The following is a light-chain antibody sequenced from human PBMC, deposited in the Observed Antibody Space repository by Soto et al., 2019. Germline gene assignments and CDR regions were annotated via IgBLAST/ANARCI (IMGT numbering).Light chain of an antibody. Sequence: EILLTQSPGTLSLFPGERATLSCRASQSVRSSYLAWYQQKPGQDPRLLIYGASSRATGIPDRFSGSGSGTDFTLTINRLEPEDCAVYYWQQFGSSPLTFGGGTKVDIK. J-gene: IGKJ4*01. V-gene: IGKV3-20*01. CDR3: QQFGSSPLT. CDR1: QSVRSSY. CDR2: GAS.